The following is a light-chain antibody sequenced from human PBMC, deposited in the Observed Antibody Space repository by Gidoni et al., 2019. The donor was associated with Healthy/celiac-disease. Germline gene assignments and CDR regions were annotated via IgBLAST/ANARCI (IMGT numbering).Light chain of an antibody. Sequence: DIQMTQSPSSLSASVGDRVTITCQASQDISNYLNWYQQKPGKAPKLLIYDASNLETGVPSRFSGSGSGPDFTFTISSLQPEDIATYYCQQYDNLPGFTFGPGTQVDIK. CDR3: QQYDNLPGFT. CDR2: DAS. V-gene: IGKV1-33*01. CDR1: QDISNY. J-gene: IGKJ3*01.